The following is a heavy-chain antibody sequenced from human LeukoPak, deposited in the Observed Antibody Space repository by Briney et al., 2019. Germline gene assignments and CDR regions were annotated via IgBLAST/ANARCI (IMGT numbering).Heavy chain of an antibody. D-gene: IGHD3-22*01. CDR2: INHSGST. CDR1: GGSFSGYY. CDR3: ARRTYYYDSSAYQNWFDS. V-gene: IGHV4-34*01. J-gene: IGHJ5*01. Sequence: SETLSLTCAVYGGSFSGYYWSYIRQPPGKGLEWIGEINHSGSTNHNPSLKSRVTISVDTSKNQFSLKLNSVTAADTAVYYCARRTYYYDSSAYQNWFDSWGQGTLVTVSS.